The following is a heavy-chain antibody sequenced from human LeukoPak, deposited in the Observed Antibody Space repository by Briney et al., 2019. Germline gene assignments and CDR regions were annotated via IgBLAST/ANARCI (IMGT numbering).Heavy chain of an antibody. CDR3: ARQATVVVPAAKGGFDP. D-gene: IGHD2-2*01. CDR1: GGSISSSSYY. CDR2: IYYSGST. V-gene: IGHV4-39*01. Sequence: SETLSLTCTVSGGSISSSSYYWGWVRQPPGTGLKWLGSIYYSGSTYYNPSLKSRVTISVDTSKTQFSLKLSSVTAADTAVYYCARQATVVVPAAKGGFDPWGQGTLVTVSS. J-gene: IGHJ5*02.